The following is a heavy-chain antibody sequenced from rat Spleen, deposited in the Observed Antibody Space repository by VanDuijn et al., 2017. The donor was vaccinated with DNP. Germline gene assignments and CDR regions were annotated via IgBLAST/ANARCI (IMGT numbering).Heavy chain of an antibody. CDR1: GFIFSDYN. Sequence: EVQLAESGGGLVQPGRSLKLSCAAAGFIFSDYNMAWVRQAPKKGLEWVATISFDGSNTYYRDSVKGRLTISRDNAKSSLYLEVESLRSEDTATYYCARNPNYGSYFVYWGQGVLVTVSS. D-gene: IGHD1-3*01. CDR3: ARNPNYGSYFVY. J-gene: IGHJ2*01. CDR2: ISFDGSNT. V-gene: IGHV5-7*01.